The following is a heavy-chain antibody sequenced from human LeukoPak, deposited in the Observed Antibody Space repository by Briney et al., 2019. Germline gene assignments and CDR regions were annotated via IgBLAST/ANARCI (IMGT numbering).Heavy chain of an antibody. V-gene: IGHV4-59*01. Sequence: SETLPLTCTVSGGSISSYYWSWIRQPPGKGLEWIGYIYYSGSTNYNPSLKSRVTISVDTSKNQFSLKLSSVTAADTAVYYCASSKAAAGWYYFDYWGQGTLVTVSS. CDR2: IYYSGST. CDR1: GGSISSYY. CDR3: ASSKAAAGWYYFDY. J-gene: IGHJ4*02. D-gene: IGHD6-13*01.